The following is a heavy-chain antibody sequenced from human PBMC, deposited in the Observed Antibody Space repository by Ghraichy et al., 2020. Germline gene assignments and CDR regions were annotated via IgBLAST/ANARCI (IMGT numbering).Heavy chain of an antibody. CDR1: GYSISSGYY. V-gene: IGHV4-38-2*01. D-gene: IGHD6-13*01. CDR3: ARVNQAGMTKLEYYFDY. J-gene: IGHJ4*02. CDR2: IYHSGST. Sequence: SQTLSLTCAVSGYSISSGYYWGWIRQPPGKGLEWIGSIYHSGSTYYNPSLKSRVTISVDTSKNQFSLKLSSVTAADTAVYYCARVNQAGMTKLEYYFDYWGQGTLVTVSS.